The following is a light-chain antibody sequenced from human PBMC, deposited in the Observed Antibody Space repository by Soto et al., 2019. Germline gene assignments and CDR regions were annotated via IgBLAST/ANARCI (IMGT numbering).Light chain of an antibody. Sequence: DIQMSQCPSTLCASVGERVTITRGASQTISSWLAWYQQKPGKAPKLLIHQASSLASGVPSRFSGGGSGTEFTLTINSLQADDFATYYCQQYNSHSETFGQGTKVDIK. CDR3: QQYNSHSET. CDR2: QAS. J-gene: IGKJ1*01. V-gene: IGKV1-5*03. CDR1: QTISSW.